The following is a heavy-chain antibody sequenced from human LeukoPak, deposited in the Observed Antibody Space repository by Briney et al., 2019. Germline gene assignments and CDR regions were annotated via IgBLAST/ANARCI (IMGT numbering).Heavy chain of an antibody. CDR2: IYYSGST. J-gene: IGHJ1*01. Sequence: PSETLSLTCTVSGGSISSYYWSWIRQPPGKGLEGIGYIYYSGSTNYNPPLKSLVTISVDTYKNQLSLKLSSVTAADTAVYYCARGRDGYNYGYESFQHWGQGTLVTVSS. D-gene: IGHD5-24*01. V-gene: IGHV4-59*01. CDR1: GGSISSYY. CDR3: ARGRDGYNYGYESFQH.